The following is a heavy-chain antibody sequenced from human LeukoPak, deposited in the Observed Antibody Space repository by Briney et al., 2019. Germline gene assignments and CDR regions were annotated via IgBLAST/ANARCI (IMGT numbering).Heavy chain of an antibody. D-gene: IGHD3-9*01. CDR1: GVSISSSEW. V-gene: IGHV4-4*02. CDR3: GKTDIYFNPIDY. Sequence: SETLSLTCAVSGVSISSSEWWIWVRPPPGQGLEWIGEIHRDGRTRYNPSLKSRVTMSIDYSKNQFSLKVSPVTAADTAIYYCGKTDIYFNPIDYWGPGSLVTVSS. J-gene: IGHJ4*02. CDR2: IHRDGRT.